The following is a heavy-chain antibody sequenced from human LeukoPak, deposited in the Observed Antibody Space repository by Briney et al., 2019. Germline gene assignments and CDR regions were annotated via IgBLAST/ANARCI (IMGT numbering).Heavy chain of an antibody. J-gene: IGHJ5*02. V-gene: IGHV2-70*04. Sequence: SGPALVKPTQTLTLTCTFSGFSLSTSGMRVSWIRQPPGKALEWLARIDWDDGKFYSTSLKTRLTISKDTSKNQVVHTMTNMDPVDTATYYCARNLIAAGFDPWGQGTLVTVSS. CDR3: ARNLIAAGFDP. D-gene: IGHD6-13*01. CDR1: GFSLSTSGMR. CDR2: IDWDDGK.